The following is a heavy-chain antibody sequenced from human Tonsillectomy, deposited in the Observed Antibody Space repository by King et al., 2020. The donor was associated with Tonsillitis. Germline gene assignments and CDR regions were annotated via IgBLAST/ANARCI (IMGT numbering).Heavy chain of an antibody. CDR2: SYYSGST. Sequence: VQLQESGPGLVKPSQTLSLTCTVSGGSISSGGYYWSWIRQHPGKGLEWIGYSYYSGSTYYNPSLKSRVTISVDTSKNQFSLKLSSVTAADTAVYYCARVEQWELSPIFDYWGQGTLVTVSS. J-gene: IGHJ4*02. CDR3: ARVEQWELSPIFDY. V-gene: IGHV4-31*03. CDR1: GGSISSGGYY. D-gene: IGHD1-26*01.